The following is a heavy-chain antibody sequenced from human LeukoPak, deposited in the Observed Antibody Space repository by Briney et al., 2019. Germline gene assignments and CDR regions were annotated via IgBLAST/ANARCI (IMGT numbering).Heavy chain of an antibody. J-gene: IGHJ4*02. Sequence: GGSLRLSCAASGFTFSRYCMNWVRQAPGKGLEWVSYISSSSSTVYYADSLKGRFTISRDNAKNSLYLQMNSLRDEDTAVYYCARAQTYYGSGSYLYWGQGTLVTVSS. V-gene: IGHV3-48*02. CDR2: ISSSSSTV. D-gene: IGHD3-10*01. CDR1: GFTFSRYC. CDR3: ARAQTYYGSGSYLY.